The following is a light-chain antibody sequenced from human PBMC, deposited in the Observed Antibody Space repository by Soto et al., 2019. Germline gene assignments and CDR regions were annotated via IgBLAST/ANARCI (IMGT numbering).Light chain of an antibody. V-gene: IGKV1-5*01. Sequence: DIQMPQSPSTLSASIGDRVPITCRTSQVIGGWLAWYQQKPGRAPKLLIYDASSLESGVPSRFSGSGSGTEFTLTISSLQPDDFATYYCQHYNSYSEAFGQGTKVDIK. J-gene: IGKJ1*01. CDR1: QVIGGW. CDR2: DAS. CDR3: QHYNSYSEA.